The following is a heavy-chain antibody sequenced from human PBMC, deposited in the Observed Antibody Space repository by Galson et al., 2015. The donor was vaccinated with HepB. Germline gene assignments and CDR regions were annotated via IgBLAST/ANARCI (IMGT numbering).Heavy chain of an antibody. CDR2: ISAYNGNT. Sequence: SVKVSCKASGYTFTSYGISWVRQAPGQGLEWMGWISAYNGNTNYAQKLQGRVTMTTDTSTSTAYMELRSLRSDDTAVYYCARVLSPPPILTDYDFWSAPPRTTYRDYYYYYGMDVWGQGTTVTVSS. D-gene: IGHD3-3*01. CDR3: ARVLSPPPILTDYDFWSAPPRTTYRDYYYYYGMDV. CDR1: GYTFTSYG. V-gene: IGHV1-18*04. J-gene: IGHJ6*02.